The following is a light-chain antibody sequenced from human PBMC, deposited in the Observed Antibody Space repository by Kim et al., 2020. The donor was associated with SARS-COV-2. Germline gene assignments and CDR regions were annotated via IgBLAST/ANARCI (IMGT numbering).Light chain of an antibody. Sequence: ASVGDRVTITCRASQSISSYLNWYQQKPGKAPKLLIYSASSLQSGVPSRFSGSGSGTDFTLTISSLQPEDFATYYCQQSYSTPPYSFGQGTKLEI. V-gene: IGKV1-39*01. CDR3: QQSYSTPPYS. CDR2: SAS. CDR1: QSISSY. J-gene: IGKJ2*03.